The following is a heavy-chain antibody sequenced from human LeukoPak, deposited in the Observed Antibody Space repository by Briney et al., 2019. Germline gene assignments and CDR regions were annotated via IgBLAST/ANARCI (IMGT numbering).Heavy chain of an antibody. J-gene: IGHJ4*02. CDR2: INWNGGNT. CDR3: ARDKSNYFFDY. V-gene: IGHV3-20*04. Sequence: RTGGSLRLSCPAYGFTFDDYGMNWVRQAPGKGLEWVSGINWNGGNTDYADSVKGRFTISRDNAKKSLYLQMNSLRAEDTALYYCARDKSNYFFDYWGQGTLVTVSS. D-gene: IGHD4-11*01. CDR1: GFTFDDYG.